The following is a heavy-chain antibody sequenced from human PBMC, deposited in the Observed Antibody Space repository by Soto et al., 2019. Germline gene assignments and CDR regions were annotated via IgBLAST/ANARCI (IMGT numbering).Heavy chain of an antibody. CDR1: GFTFSSYG. J-gene: IGHJ3*02. CDR2: ISYDGSNK. CDR3: AKVPPDYGDYVKAFDI. V-gene: IGHV3-30*18. Sequence: QVQLVESGGGVVQPGRSLRLSCAASGFTFSSYGMHWVRQAPGKGLEWVAVISYDGSNKYYADSVKGRFTISRDNSKNTLYLQMNSLRAEDTAVYYCAKVPPDYGDYVKAFDIWGQGTMVTVSS. D-gene: IGHD4-17*01.